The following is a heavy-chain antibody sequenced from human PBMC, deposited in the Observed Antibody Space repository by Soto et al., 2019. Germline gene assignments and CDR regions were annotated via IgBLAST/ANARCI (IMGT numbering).Heavy chain of an antibody. CDR2: IYYSGCT. Sequence: PWETLSLTCTVSGGSISSGGYYWSWIRQHPGKGLEWIGYIYYSGCTYYNPSLKSRVTISVDTSKNQFSLKLSSVTAADTAVYYCARSYYDILTGYYRHYYYYGMDVWGQGTTVTVSS. J-gene: IGHJ6*02. V-gene: IGHV4-31*03. CDR1: GGSISSGGYY. D-gene: IGHD3-9*01. CDR3: ARSYYDILTGYYRHYYYYGMDV.